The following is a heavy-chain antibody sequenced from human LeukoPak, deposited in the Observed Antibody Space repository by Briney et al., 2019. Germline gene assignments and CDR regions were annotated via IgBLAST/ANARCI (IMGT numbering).Heavy chain of an antibody. CDR1: GYTFTSYD. CDR2: INPSGGST. V-gene: IGHV1-46*01. CDR3: ARVHKNYDFWSGYSSDWFDP. D-gene: IGHD3-3*01. J-gene: IGHJ5*02. Sequence: GASVKVSCKASGYTFTSYDINWVRQAPGQGLEWMGIINPSGGSTSYAQKFQGRVTMTRDMSTSTVYMELSSLRSEDTAVYYCARVHKNYDFWSGYSSDWFDPWGQGTLVTVSS.